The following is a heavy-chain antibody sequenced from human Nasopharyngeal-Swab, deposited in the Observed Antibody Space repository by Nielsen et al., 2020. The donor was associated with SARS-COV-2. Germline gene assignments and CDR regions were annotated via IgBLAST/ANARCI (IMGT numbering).Heavy chain of an antibody. D-gene: IGHD5-18*01. J-gene: IGHJ4*02. V-gene: IGHV3-33*03. CDR3: ARVTWIQLWLGYFDY. Sequence: GESLKISCAASGFTFSSYGMHWVRQAPGKGLEWVAVIWYDGSNKYYVDSVKGRFTISRDNAKNSLYLQMNSLRAEDTAVYYCARVTWIQLWLGYFDYWGQGTLVTVSS. CDR1: GFTFSSYG. CDR2: IWYDGSNK.